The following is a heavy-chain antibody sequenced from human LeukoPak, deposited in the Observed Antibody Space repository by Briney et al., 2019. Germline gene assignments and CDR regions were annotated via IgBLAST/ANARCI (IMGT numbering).Heavy chain of an antibody. D-gene: IGHD3-16*01. J-gene: IGHJ6*02. CDR1: GGSISNYY. CDR3: ARASSTFYYGMDV. CDR2: IYYSGST. Sequence: SETLSLTCTVSGGSISNYYWSWIRQPPGKGLEWIGYIYYSGSTNYNPSLKSRVTISVDTSKNQFSLKLSSVTAADTAVYYCARASSTFYYGMDVWGQGTTVTASS. V-gene: IGHV4-59*01.